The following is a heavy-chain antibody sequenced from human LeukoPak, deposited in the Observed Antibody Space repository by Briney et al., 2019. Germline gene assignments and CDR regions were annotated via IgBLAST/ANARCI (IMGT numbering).Heavy chain of an antibody. V-gene: IGHV4-30-4*01. J-gene: IGHJ4*02. CDR1: GGSISSGDYY. Sequence: SETLSLTCTVSGGSISSGDYYWSWIRQPPGKGLEWIGYIYYSGSTYYNPSLKSRVTISVDTSKNQFSLKLSSVTAADTAVYYCARGYSGSYGRFDYWGQGTLVTVSS. CDR2: IYYSGST. D-gene: IGHD1-26*01. CDR3: ARGYSGSYGRFDY.